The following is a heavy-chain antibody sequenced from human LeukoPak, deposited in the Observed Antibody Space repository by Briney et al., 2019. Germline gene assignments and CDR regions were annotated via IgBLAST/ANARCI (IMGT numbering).Heavy chain of an antibody. J-gene: IGHJ4*02. CDR3: AKALQGGD. D-gene: IGHD4-17*01. CDR1: GFTFSSYS. CDR2: ITSSSTYI. V-gene: IGHV3-21*04. Sequence: GGSLRLSCAASGFTFSSYSMNWVRQAPGKGLEWVSSITSSSTYIYYADSVKGRFTISRDNSKNTLYLQMNSLRAEDTAVYYCAKALQGGDWGQGTLVTVSS.